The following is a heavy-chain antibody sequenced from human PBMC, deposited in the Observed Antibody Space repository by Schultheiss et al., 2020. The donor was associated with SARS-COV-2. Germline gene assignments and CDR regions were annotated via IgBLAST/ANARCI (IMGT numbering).Heavy chain of an antibody. J-gene: IGHJ4*02. D-gene: IGHD2-15*01. CDR1: GGSISSYY. CDR3: ARTCSGGSCYSGGFDY. Sequence: GSLRLSCTVSGGSISSYYWSWIRQPPGKGLEWIGEINHSGSTNYNPSLKSRVTISVDTSKNQFSLKLSSVTAADTAVYYCARTCSGGSCYSGGFDYWGQGTLVTVSS. V-gene: IGHV4-34*01. CDR2: INHSGST.